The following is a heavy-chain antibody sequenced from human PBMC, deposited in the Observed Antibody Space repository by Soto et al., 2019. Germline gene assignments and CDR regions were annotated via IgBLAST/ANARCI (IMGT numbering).Heavy chain of an antibody. CDR3: ARGVSAGVDY. J-gene: IGHJ4*02. CDR1: GYSFTSLD. CDR2: MQPSTGRT. Sequence: ASVKVSCKAAGYSFTSLDINWVRQTAGQGLERMGWMQPSTGRTGYAQKFQGRVTMTRDNSINTAYMELTTLTSDDTAFYYCARGVSAGVDYWGQGTPVTVSS. V-gene: IGHV1-8*01. D-gene: IGHD1-26*01.